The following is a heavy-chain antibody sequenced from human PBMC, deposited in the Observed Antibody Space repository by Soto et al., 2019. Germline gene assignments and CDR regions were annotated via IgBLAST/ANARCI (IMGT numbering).Heavy chain of an antibody. Sequence: VKVSCKASGGTFSSYAISWVRQAPGQGLEWMGGIIPIFGTANYAQKFQGRVTITADKSTSTAYMELSSLRSEDTAVYYCGSGHYYYYGTDVWGQGTTVTVSS. CDR3: GSGHYYYYGTDV. V-gene: IGHV1-69*13. CDR2: IIPIFGTA. J-gene: IGHJ6*02. CDR1: GGTFSSYA.